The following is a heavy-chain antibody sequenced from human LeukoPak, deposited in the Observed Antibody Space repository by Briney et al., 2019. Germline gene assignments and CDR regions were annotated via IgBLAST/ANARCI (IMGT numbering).Heavy chain of an antibody. D-gene: IGHD2-2*01. V-gene: IGHV5-51*01. CDR1: GYSFTSYW. CDR2: IYPGDSDT. CDR3: ARGEGVVPAGIFAPYFDY. J-gene: IGHJ4*02. Sequence: GESLKISCKGSGYSFTSYWIGWVRQMPGEGLEWMGIIYPGDSDTRYSPSFQGQVTISADKSISTAYLQWSSLKASDTAMYYCARGEGVVPAGIFAPYFDYWGQGTLVTVSS.